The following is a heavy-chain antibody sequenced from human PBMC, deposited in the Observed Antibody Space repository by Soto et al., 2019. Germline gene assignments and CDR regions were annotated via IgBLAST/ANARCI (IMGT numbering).Heavy chain of an antibody. V-gene: IGHV4-31*03. D-gene: IGHD6-13*01. CDR3: ARAAHYSSPFRWFDP. CDR1: GGSISSGGYY. J-gene: IGHJ5*02. CDR2: IYYSGST. Sequence: QVQLQESGPGLVKPSQTLSLTCTVSGGSISSGGYYWSWIRQHPGKGLEWIGYIYYSGSTYYNPSLKSRVTISVDTSKKQFSMKLSSVTAADTAVYYCARAAHYSSPFRWFDPWGQGTLVTVSS.